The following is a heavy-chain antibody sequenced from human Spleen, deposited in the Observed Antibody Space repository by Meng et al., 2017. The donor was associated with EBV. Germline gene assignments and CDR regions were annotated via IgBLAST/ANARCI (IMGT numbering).Heavy chain of an antibody. Sequence: QVQLVQTGSGLKRPGASVKVSCKASGYTFQTHGLSWVRQAPGQGLQWMGWINTNSGSPGYAQGFTGRFVFSVDASVNTAYLQISSLTTEDTAVYFCARDHKILWFAESQQDTDYFQYWGQGTLVTVSS. V-gene: IGHV7-4-1*02. J-gene: IGHJ1*01. CDR2: INTNSGSP. CDR3: ARDHKILWFAESQQDTDYFQY. D-gene: IGHD3-10*01. CDR1: GYTFQTHG.